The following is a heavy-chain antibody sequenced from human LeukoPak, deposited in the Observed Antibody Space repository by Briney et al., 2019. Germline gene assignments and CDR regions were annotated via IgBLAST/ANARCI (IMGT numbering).Heavy chain of an antibody. V-gene: IGHV3-30-3*01. Sequence: PGGSLRLSCAASGFTFSSYAMHWVRQAPGKGLEWVAVISYDGSNKYYADSVKGRFTISRDNSKNTLYLQMNSLRAGDTAIYYCAKGEDILTGENFDCWGQGTLVTVSS. CDR2: ISYDGSNK. CDR1: GFTFSSYA. CDR3: AKGEDILTGENFDC. D-gene: IGHD3-9*01. J-gene: IGHJ4*02.